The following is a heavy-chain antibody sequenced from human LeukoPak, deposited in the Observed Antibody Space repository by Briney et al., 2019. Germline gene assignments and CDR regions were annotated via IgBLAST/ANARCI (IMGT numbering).Heavy chain of an antibody. CDR1: GYTFTNSG. D-gene: IGHD3-9*01. CDR2: VSAYDGNT. CDR3: ARSFARDSDILTGFYMGDY. J-gene: IGHJ4*02. V-gene: IGHV1-18*01. Sequence: ASVKVSCKASGYTFTNSGISWVRQAPGQGLEWMGWVSAYDGNTNYAQKLQGRLTMTTDRSTSTAYMELRSLGSDDTAMYYCARSFARDSDILTGFYMGDYWGQGTLVTVSS.